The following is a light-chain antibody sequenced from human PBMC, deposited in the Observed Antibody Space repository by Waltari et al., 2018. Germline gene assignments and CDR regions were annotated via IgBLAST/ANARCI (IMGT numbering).Light chain of an antibody. V-gene: IGLV3-19*01. CDR3: HSRDASGVGGT. J-gene: IGLJ3*02. Sequence: TQDPAVSVAMGQTVRITCQGDSLRSYYASWYRQRPGQAPILVMYDKNTRPSGVPDRCSGSSSDNTASLTITGAQAEDEAYYYCHSRDASGVGGTFGGGTKLTVL. CDR2: DKN. CDR1: SLRSYY.